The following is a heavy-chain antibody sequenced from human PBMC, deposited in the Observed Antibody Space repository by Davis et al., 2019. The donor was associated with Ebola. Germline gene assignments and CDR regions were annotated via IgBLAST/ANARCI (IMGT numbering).Heavy chain of an antibody. J-gene: IGHJ4*02. CDR1: GFTFSNYD. CDR3: ARDGSNSYFDY. CDR2: ISASEGHT. Sequence: GESLKISCAASGFTFSNYDMSWVRQVPGKGLEWVSTISASEGHTHYSDSVKGRFTIFRDNAKNSLFLQMNSLRAEDTAVYYCARDGSNSYFDYWGQGNLVTVSS. D-gene: IGHD2-15*01. V-gene: IGHV3-23*01.